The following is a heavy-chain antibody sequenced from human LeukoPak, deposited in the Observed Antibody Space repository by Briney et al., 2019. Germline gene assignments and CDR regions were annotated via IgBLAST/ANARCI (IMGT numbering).Heavy chain of an antibody. CDR3: AKPRQWLVLAPLDY. V-gene: IGHV3-23*01. J-gene: IGHJ4*02. CDR1: GFRLSNYT. CDR2: IRGGGSST. D-gene: IGHD6-19*01. Sequence: GGSLRLSCTASGFRLSNYTMNWVRQAPGTALEWASVIRGGGSSTNYADYVKGRFTISRDSTKNTRYLQMNGLRAEDTAVYYCAKPRQWLVLAPLDYGDQGTLVTVSS.